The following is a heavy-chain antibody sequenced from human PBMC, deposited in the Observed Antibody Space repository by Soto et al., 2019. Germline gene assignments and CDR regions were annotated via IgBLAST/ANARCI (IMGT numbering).Heavy chain of an antibody. Sequence: GGSLRLSCAASGFTFSSYAMSWVRQAPGKGLEWVSGISGSVVSTYFADSVKGRFTISRDNSKNTLYLQMNNLRAEDTAVYYCAKDASSSWSYYYYGMDVWGQGTTVTVSS. J-gene: IGHJ6*02. CDR1: GFTFSSYA. CDR2: ISGSVVST. CDR3: AKDASSSWSYYYYGMDV. D-gene: IGHD6-13*01. V-gene: IGHV3-23*01.